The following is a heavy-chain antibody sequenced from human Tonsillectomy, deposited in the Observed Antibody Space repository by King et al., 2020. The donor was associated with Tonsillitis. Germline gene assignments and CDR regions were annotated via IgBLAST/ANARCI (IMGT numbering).Heavy chain of an antibody. D-gene: IGHD6-13*01. J-gene: IGHJ4*02. Sequence: VQLQESGPGLVKPSETLSITCTVSGGSISSYYWSWIRQPPGKGLDWFGYIYYSWSTHYNPSLKSRVTISVETSKNQFSLKLSSVTAADTAVYYCAISSSWYGSYWGQGTLVTVSS. V-gene: IGHV4-59*08. CDR1: GGSISSYY. CDR3: AISSSWYGSY. CDR2: IYYSWST.